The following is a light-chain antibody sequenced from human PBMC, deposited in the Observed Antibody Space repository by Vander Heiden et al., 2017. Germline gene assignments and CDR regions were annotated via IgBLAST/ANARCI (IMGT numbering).Light chain of an antibody. CDR1: SSNIGSNT. CDR3: AAWDDSLNGYWV. CDR2: SNS. Sequence: QSVLTQPPSASGTPGQRVTISCSGGSSNIGSNTVNWYQQLPGTAPKLLIYSNSHRPSGVPDRFSGSKSGTSASLAISGLQSEDEADYYCAAWDDSLNGYWVFGGGTKLTVL. J-gene: IGLJ3*02. V-gene: IGLV1-44*01.